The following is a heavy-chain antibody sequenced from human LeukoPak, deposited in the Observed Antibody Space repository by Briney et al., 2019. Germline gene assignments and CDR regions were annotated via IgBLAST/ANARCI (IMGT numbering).Heavy chain of an antibody. CDR2: ISGSGGST. CDR1: GFTFSRYA. Sequence: GGSLRLSCEASGFTFSRYAMSWVRQAPGKGLEWVSGISGSGGSTYYPDSVKGRFTISRDNAKNTLFLQMNSLRAEDTAVYYCARSHRGAYYYYGMDVWGQGTAVTVSS. CDR3: ARSHRGAYYYYGMDV. J-gene: IGHJ6*02. V-gene: IGHV3-23*01.